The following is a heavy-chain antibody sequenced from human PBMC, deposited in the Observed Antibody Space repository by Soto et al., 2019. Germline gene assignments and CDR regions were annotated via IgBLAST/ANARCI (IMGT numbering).Heavy chain of an antibody. J-gene: IGHJ5*02. CDR1: GYTFTSYA. Sequence: QVPLVQSGAEVKKPGASVKVSCKASGYTFTSYAMHWVRQAPGQRLEWMGWINAGNGNTKYSQKIQGRVTITRDTSASTAYMELSSLRSEDTAVYYCARGASITIFGVVPLFAPWGQGTLVTVSS. D-gene: IGHD3-3*01. CDR2: INAGNGNT. V-gene: IGHV1-3*01. CDR3: ARGASITIFGVVPLFAP.